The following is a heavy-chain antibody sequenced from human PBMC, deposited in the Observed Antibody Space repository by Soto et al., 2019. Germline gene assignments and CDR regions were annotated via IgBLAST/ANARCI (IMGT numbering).Heavy chain of an antibody. Sequence: SETLSLTCTVSGGSISSSSYYWGWIRQPPGKGLEWIGSIYYSGSTYYNPSLKSRVTISVDTSKNQFSLKLSSVTAAATAVYYCARLGNRGSSNWFDPWGQGTLVTVSS. J-gene: IGHJ5*02. CDR1: GGSISSSSYY. D-gene: IGHD6-13*01. CDR2: IYYSGST. CDR3: ARLGNRGSSNWFDP. V-gene: IGHV4-39*07.